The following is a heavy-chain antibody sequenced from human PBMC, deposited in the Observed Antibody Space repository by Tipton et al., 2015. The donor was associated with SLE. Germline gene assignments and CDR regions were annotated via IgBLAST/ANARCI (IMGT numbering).Heavy chain of an antibody. CDR3: ARDPSRYSGSQSPFDY. Sequence: TLSLTCTVSGGSISSYYWSWIRQPPGKGLEWIGYIYYSGSTNYNPSLKSRVTISVGTSKNQFSLKLSSVTAADTAVYYCARDPSRYSGSQSPFDYWGQGTLVTVSS. J-gene: IGHJ4*02. CDR1: GGSISSYY. CDR2: IYYSGST. V-gene: IGHV4-59*12. D-gene: IGHD1-26*01.